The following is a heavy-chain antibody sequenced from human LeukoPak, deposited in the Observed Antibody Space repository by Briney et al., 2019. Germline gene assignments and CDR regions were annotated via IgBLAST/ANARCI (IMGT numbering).Heavy chain of an antibody. D-gene: IGHD2-2*01. Sequence: GGSLRLSCAASGFTFSSYSMNWVRQAPGKGLEWVSSISSSSSYIYYADSVKGRFTISRDNAKNSLYLQMNSLRAEDTAVYYCARDLLPNTAHQLPSPFDYWGQGTLVTVSS. V-gene: IGHV3-21*01. CDR1: GFTFSSYS. CDR2: ISSSSSYI. CDR3: ARDLLPNTAHQLPSPFDY. J-gene: IGHJ4*02.